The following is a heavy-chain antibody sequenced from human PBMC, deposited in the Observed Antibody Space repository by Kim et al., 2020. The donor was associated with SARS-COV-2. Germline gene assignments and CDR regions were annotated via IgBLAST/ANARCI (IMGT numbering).Heavy chain of an antibody. Sequence: GGSLRLSCAASGFTLTKYGMHWVRQAPGTGLEWVSFISYDGSVKHYGETVKGRFTISRDTSKNILYLHMDSLRTEDTAVYFCTRGAVSGNDSLGIWGQGSLVSVSS. CDR2: ISYDGSVK. CDR3: TRGAVSGNDSLGI. J-gene: IGHJ3*02. CDR1: GFTLTKYG. V-gene: IGHV3-30*03. D-gene: IGHD6-19*01.